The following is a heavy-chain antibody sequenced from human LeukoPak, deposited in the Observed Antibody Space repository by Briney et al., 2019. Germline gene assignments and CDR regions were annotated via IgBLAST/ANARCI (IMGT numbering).Heavy chain of an antibody. D-gene: IGHD3-9*01. Sequence: GGSLRLSCAASGFTFSSYSMNWARQAPGKGLEWVSSISSSSSYIYYADSVKGRFTISRDNAKNSLYLQMNSLRAEDTAVYYCAREDYDILTGYYNGWFDPWGQGTLVTVSS. V-gene: IGHV3-21*01. CDR1: GFTFSSYS. J-gene: IGHJ5*02. CDR3: AREDYDILTGYYNGWFDP. CDR2: ISSSSSYI.